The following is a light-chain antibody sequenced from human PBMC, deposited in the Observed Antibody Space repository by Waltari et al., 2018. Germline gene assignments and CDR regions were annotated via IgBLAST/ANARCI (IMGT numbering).Light chain of an antibody. CDR3: QQYSNWPPLT. CDR2: GAF. V-gene: IGKV3-15*01. CDR1: QSVSSN. J-gene: IGKJ4*01. Sequence: EIVMTQSPATLSVSPGERATLSCRASQSVSSNLAGYQQHPGRAPTLLIYGAFIRATGISARLSGSGAGTEFTLTISSLQSEDFAAYYCQQYSNWPPLTFGGGTKVEIK.